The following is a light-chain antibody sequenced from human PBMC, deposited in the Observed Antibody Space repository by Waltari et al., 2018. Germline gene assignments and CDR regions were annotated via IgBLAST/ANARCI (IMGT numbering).Light chain of an antibody. CDR1: QSVGRI. V-gene: IGKV3-20*01. J-gene: IGKJ1*01. CDR3: QHYVRLPVT. CDR2: GAS. Sequence: EIVLTQSPGTLSLSPGERATLSCRTSQSVGRILAWYQQKPGQAPSLLIYGASIRATGIPDRFSGSGSGTDFSLTISRLEPEDFAVYYCQHYVRLPVTFGQGTKVEIK.